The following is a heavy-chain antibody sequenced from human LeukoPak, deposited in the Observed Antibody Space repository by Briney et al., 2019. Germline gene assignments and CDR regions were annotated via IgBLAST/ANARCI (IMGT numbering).Heavy chain of an antibody. Sequence: GESLKISCKGSGYSFTSYWISWVRQMPGKDLEWMGIIYPGDSDTRYNASFQGQVTISADKSISTAYLQWSSLRASDTAMYYCARQGSSWIGGGPDYWGQGTLVTVSS. V-gene: IGHV5-51*01. J-gene: IGHJ4*02. CDR2: IYPGDSDT. CDR3: ARQGSSWIGGGPDY. D-gene: IGHD6-13*01. CDR1: GYSFTSYW.